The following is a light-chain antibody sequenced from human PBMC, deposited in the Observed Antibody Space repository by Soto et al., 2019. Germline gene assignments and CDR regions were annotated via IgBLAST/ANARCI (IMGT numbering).Light chain of an antibody. V-gene: IGLV2-14*03. Sequence: QSALTQPASVSGSPGQSITISCTGTSYDVGAYHYVSWYQQFPGKAPKLILYDVSNRPSGISNRFSGFRSGSTASLTVSGLQPEDDDHYYCSSDTTTGALVFGGGTKLTVL. CDR2: DVS. CDR3: SSDTTTGALV. J-gene: IGLJ2*01. CDR1: SYDVGAYHY.